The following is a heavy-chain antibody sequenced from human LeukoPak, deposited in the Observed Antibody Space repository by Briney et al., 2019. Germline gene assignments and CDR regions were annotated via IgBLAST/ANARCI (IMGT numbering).Heavy chain of an antibody. J-gene: IGHJ4*02. V-gene: IGHV3-64*01. D-gene: IGHD1-26*01. CDR2: ISSNGGST. CDR3: AREASGSYGFSDY. CDR1: GFTFSSYA. Sequence: GGSLRLSCAAPGFTFSSYAMHWVRQAPGKGLEYVSAISSNGGSTYYANSVKGRFTISRDNSKNTLYLQMGSLRAEDMAVYYCAREASGSYGFSDYWGQGTLVTVSS.